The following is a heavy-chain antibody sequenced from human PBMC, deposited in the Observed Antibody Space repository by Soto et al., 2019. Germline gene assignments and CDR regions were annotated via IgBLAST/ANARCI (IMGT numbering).Heavy chain of an antibody. CDR1: GFTFSNYS. D-gene: IGHD6-6*01. CDR3: ARDATGSSSVWFDP. V-gene: IGHV3-21*01. J-gene: IGHJ5*02. CDR2: ISSSSSYI. Sequence: EVQLVESGGGLVKPGGSLRLSCAASGFTFSNYSMNWVRQAPGKGLEWVASISSSSSYIYYADSVKGRFTISRDNAKNSLYLQMNSLRAEDTAVYYRARDATGSSSVWFDPWGQGTLVTVSS.